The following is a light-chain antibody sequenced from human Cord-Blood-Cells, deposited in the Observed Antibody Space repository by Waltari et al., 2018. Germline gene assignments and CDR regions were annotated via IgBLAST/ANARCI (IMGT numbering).Light chain of an antibody. CDR1: SSDVGGYND. CDR2: DVS. J-gene: IGLJ1*01. Sequence: QSALTQPASVSGSPGQSITISCTGTSSDVGGYNDVSCHQQHPGKAPKLMIYDVSKRASAVSHRFSGSKSGNTASLTISGLQAEGEAAYYCISYTSSSTYVFGTGTKVTVL. V-gene: IGLV2-14*01. CDR3: ISYTSSSTYV.